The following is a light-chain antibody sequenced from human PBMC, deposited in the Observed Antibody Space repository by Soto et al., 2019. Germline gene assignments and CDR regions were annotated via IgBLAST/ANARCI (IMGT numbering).Light chain of an antibody. J-gene: IGLJ1*01. CDR3: NSYTSSSTHV. CDR1: SSDVGGYSY. V-gene: IGLV2-14*03. Sequence: QSVLTQPASVSGSPGQSITISCTGTSSDVGGYSYVSWYQQHPGKAPKLIISDVSNRPSGVSNRFSGSKSGNTASLTISGLQAEDEADYYCNSYTSSSTHVFGTGTKVTVL. CDR2: DVS.